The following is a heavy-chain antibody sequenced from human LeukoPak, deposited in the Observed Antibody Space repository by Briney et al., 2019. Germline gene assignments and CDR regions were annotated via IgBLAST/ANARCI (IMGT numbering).Heavy chain of an antibody. Sequence: PSETLSLTCTVSGGSTSSYYWSWIRQPPGKGLEWIGYIYYSGSTNYNPSLKSRVTISVDTSKNQCSLKLSSVTAADTAVYYCARQGVRGVNYYYYGMDVWGQGTTVTVSS. CDR3: ARQGVRGVNYYYYGMDV. J-gene: IGHJ6*02. D-gene: IGHD3-10*01. CDR1: GGSTSSYY. V-gene: IGHV4-59*08. CDR2: IYYSGST.